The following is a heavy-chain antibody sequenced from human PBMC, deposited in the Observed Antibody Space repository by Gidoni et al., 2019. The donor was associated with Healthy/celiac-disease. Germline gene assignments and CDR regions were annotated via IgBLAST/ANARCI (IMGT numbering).Heavy chain of an antibody. D-gene: IGHD2-2*01. CDR3: ARDFAAMITEAY. J-gene: IGHJ4*02. CDR2: INPNSGGT. CDR1: GYTFTGYY. V-gene: IGHV1-2*02. Sequence: QVQLVQSGAEVKKPGASVKVSCKASGYTFTGYYMHWVRQAPGQGLEWMGWINPNSGGTNYAQKLQSRVTMTRDTSISTAYMELSRLRSDDTAVYYCARDFAAMITEAYWGQGTLVTVSS.